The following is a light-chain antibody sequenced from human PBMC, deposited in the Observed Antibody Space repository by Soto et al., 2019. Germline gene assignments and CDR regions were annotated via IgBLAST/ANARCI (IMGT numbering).Light chain of an antibody. CDR1: SIDIGGSNY. CDR3: CSYAGGFTWV. CDR2: DVS. J-gene: IGLJ3*02. V-gene: IGLV2-11*01. Sequence: QSALTQPRSVSGSPGQSVTISCTGTSIDIGGSNYVSWYQHHPGKAPKLMIYDVSKRPSGVPDRFSGSKSGNTASLTISGLQAEDEADYYCCSYAGGFTWVFGGGTKLTVL.